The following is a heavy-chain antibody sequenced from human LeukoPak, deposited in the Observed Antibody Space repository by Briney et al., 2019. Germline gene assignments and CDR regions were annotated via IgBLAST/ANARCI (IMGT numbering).Heavy chain of an antibody. CDR3: ARDEEKMIFDP. V-gene: IGHV4-39*07. J-gene: IGHJ5*02. D-gene: IGHD3-22*01. Sequence: ASETLSLTCTVSGGSISSSSYYWGWIRQPPGKGLEWIGSIYYSGSTYYNPSLKSRVTISVDTSKNQFSLKLSSVTAADTAVYYCARDEEKMIFDPWGQGTLVTVSS. CDR2: IYYSGST. CDR1: GGSISSSSYY.